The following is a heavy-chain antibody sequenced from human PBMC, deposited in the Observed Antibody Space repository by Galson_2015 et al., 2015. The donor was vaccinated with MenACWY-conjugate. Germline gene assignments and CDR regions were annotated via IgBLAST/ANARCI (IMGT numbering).Heavy chain of an antibody. Sequence: FLRLSCAASGFTFSTYGMHWVRQAPGKGLKWVAVISYDGDNEYYADSVKGRFTISRDNSKNTLYLQMNSLRAEDTAVYYCAKIRSPVYSSSWYYYYRMDGWGQGTTVPVSS. CDR3: AKIRSPVYSSSWYYYYRMDG. J-gene: IGHJ6*02. D-gene: IGHD6-13*01. CDR1: GFTFSTYG. CDR2: ISYDGDNE. V-gene: IGHV3-30*18.